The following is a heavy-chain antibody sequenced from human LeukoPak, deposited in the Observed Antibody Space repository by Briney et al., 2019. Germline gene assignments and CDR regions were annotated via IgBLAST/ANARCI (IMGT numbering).Heavy chain of an antibody. Sequence: GESLKISCKGSGYRFTNYWIGWVRQMPGKGLEWMGMIYPGDSDTRYSPPFQGQVTISADKSISTAYLQWNSLKASDTAMYYCARRAYCGGDCYTDYWGQGTLVTVSS. V-gene: IGHV5-51*01. CDR2: IYPGDSDT. CDR3: ARRAYCGGDCYTDY. J-gene: IGHJ4*02. D-gene: IGHD2-21*02. CDR1: GYRFTNYW.